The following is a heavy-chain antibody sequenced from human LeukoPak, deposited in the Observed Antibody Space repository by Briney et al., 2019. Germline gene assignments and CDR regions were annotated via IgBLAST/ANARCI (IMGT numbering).Heavy chain of an antibody. D-gene: IGHD3-10*01. CDR3: ARHVFSYASGSYLTH. CDR1: GFTFSSYE. Sequence: QAGGSLRLSCAASGFTFSSYEMNWVRQAPGKGLEWVSYISSSGSTIYYADSVKGRFTISRDNSTNTVYLQMRSLGAEDTAVYYCARHVFSYASGSYLTHWGQGTPVTVSS. V-gene: IGHV3-48*03. CDR2: ISSSGSTI. J-gene: IGHJ4*02.